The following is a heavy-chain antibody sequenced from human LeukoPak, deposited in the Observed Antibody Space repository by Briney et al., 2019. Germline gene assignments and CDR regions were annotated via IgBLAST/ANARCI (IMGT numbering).Heavy chain of an antibody. CDR1: GFTFSSYT. D-gene: IGHD2-2*01. V-gene: IGHV3-23*01. J-gene: IGHJ3*02. CDR3: AKADTYCGSTSCYPLVAFDI. CDR2: ISGSGGST. Sequence: PGGSLRLSCAASGFTFSSYTMSWVRQAPGKGLEWVSAISGSGGSTYYADSVKGRFTISRDNSKNTLYLQMNSLRAEDTAVYYCAKADTYCGSTSCYPLVAFDIWGQGTMVTVSS.